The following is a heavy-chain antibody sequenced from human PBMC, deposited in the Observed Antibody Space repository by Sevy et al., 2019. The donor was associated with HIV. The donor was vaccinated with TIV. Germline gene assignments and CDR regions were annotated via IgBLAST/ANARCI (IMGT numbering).Heavy chain of an antibody. CDR2: ISAYNGNT. Sequence: ASVKVSCKASGYTFTSYGISWVRQAPGQGLEWMGWISAYNGNTNYARKLQGRVTMTTDTSTSTAYMELRSLRSDDTAVYYCARDAATTVTTGGTFFDYWGQGTLVTVSS. V-gene: IGHV1-18*01. D-gene: IGHD4-17*01. CDR3: ARDAATTVTTGGTFFDY. CDR1: GYTFTSYG. J-gene: IGHJ4*02.